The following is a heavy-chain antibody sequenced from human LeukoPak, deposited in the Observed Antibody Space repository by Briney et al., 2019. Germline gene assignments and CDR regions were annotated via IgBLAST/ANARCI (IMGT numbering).Heavy chain of an antibody. Sequence: GESLKISCKGSGYSFTSYWIGWVRQMPGKGLEWMGIIYPGDSDTRYSPSFQGQVTIPADKSISTAYLQWISLKASDTAINNCARHYYFWSGYPPTSSHYYLDLWGKGTTVTVSS. J-gene: IGHJ6*03. V-gene: IGHV5-51*01. CDR3: ARHYYFWSGYPPTSSHYYLDL. CDR1: GYSFTSYW. D-gene: IGHD3-3*01. CDR2: IYPGDSDT.